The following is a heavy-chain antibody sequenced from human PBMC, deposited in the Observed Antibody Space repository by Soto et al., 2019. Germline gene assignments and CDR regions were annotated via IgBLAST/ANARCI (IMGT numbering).Heavy chain of an antibody. D-gene: IGHD3-16*02. CDR3: AKRLSYYFDS. J-gene: IGHJ4*01. V-gene: IGHV3-23*01. CDR2: VTGDGVTT. CDR1: GLTFSNYA. Sequence: GGSLRLSCAVSGLTFSNYAMSWVRQAPGKGLEWVSTVTGDGVTTSYADSVKGRFTISRDNSKNTLYLQMSGLRADDTAVYYCAKRLSYYFDSWGHGTLVTVSS.